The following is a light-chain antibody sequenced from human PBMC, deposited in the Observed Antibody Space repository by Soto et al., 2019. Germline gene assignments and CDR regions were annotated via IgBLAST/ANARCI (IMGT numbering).Light chain of an antibody. CDR1: SGSVSTTYY. J-gene: IGLJ2*01. CDR3: MRYMGGGLVV. V-gene: IGLV8-61*01. Sequence: QAVVTQEPSFSVSPGGTVTLTCGLTSGSVSTTYYPSWYQQTPGQAPRTLIYSTNIRSSGVPDRFSGSILGNKAALTITGAQADDESDYHCMRYMGGGLVVFGGGTQLNVL. CDR2: STN.